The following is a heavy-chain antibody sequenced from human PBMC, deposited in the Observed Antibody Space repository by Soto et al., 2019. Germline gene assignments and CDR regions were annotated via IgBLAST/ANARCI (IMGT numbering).Heavy chain of an antibody. CDR3: TREGGGIGTGGTGNDAFDI. Sequence: QVQLVQSGAEVKKPGASVKVSCKASGYTFTSYYIHWVRQAPGQGLEWMGIINPSGGSTSNAQKFQGRVTMTRDTSTSSVYMELSSLRSEDTAVYFCTREGGGIGTGGTGNDAFDIWGQGTKVTVSS. J-gene: IGHJ3*02. D-gene: IGHD6-13*01. CDR1: GYTFTSYY. V-gene: IGHV1-46*01. CDR2: INPSGGST.